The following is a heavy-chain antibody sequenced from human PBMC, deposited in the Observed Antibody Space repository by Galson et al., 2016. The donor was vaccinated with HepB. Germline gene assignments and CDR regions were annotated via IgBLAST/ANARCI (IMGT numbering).Heavy chain of an antibody. J-gene: IGHJ6*02. Sequence: PSLVKPTQTLTLTCTFSGFSLSTSGMRVIWIRQPPGKALEWLSLIDGGGDKYYSISLKTRLTISKDTSKNQVVLTMTNMDPVDTGTYYCARIRYTNTWYSYYDGMDVWGQGTAVTVSS. CDR2: IDGGGDK. D-gene: IGHD6-13*01. CDR1: GFSLSTSGMR. V-gene: IGHV2-70*01. CDR3: ARIRYTNTWYSYYDGMDV.